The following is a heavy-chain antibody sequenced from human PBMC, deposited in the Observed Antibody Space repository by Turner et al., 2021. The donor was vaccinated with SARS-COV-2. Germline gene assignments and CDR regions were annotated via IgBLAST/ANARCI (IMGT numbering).Heavy chain of an antibody. Sequence: QLQLQESGPGVVKPSETLSLTCSVSGDSITRRSFYWGWIRQPPGKGLEWIGSIYYSWSTYYNPSLKSRVTISVDTSKNQFSLKLSSVTAADTAVYYCARHAPFLASGGHYFDYWGQGTLVTVSS. V-gene: IGHV4-39*01. CDR3: ARHAPFLASGGHYFDY. J-gene: IGHJ4*02. CDR2: IYYSWST. D-gene: IGHD3-3*01. CDR1: GDSITRRSFY.